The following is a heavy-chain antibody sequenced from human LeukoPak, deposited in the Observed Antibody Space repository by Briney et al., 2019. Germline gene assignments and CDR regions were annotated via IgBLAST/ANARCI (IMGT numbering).Heavy chain of an antibody. CDR1: GGTFSSYA. J-gene: IGHJ4*02. D-gene: IGHD3-10*01. CDR2: IIPIFGTA. Sequence: ASVKVSCKASGGTFSSYAISWVRQAPGQGLEWMGGIIPIFGTANYAQKFQGRVTITADESTSTAYMELSSLRSEDTAVYYCARESPISMVRGVIGYWGQGTLVTVSS. CDR3: ARESPISMVRGVIGY. V-gene: IGHV1-69*01.